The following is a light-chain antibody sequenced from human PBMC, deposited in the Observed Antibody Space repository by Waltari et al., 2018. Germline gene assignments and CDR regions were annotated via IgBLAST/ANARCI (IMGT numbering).Light chain of an antibody. CDR3: QAWDSSTAYV. J-gene: IGLJ1*01. Sequence: SYELTQPPSVSVSPGQTASITCSGDKLGDKYASWYQQKPGQPPVLVIYQDSKRPSGIPERFSGSKSANTATLSISVTQAMDEADYYCQAWDSSTAYVFGTGTKVTVL. CDR1: KLGDKY. CDR2: QDS. V-gene: IGLV3-1*01.